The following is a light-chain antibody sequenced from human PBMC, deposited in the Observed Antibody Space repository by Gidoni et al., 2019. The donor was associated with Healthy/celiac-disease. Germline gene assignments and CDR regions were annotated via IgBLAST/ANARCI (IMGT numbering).Light chain of an antibody. CDR3: QQYNSYLALT. J-gene: IGKJ4*01. CDR2: KAS. V-gene: IGKV1-5*03. CDR1: QSIRSW. Sequence: IQLTQSPSTLPASVGDRVTITCRASQSIRSWLAWYQQKPGKAPKLLIYKASSLESGVPSRFSGSGSGTEFTLTISSLQPDDFATYYCQQYNSYLALTFGGGTKVEIK.